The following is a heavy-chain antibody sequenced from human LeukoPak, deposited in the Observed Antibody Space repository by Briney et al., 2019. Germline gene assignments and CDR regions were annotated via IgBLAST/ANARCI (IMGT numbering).Heavy chain of an antibody. Sequence: GASVKVSCKATGGTFSSYAISWVRQAPGQGLEWMGRIIPILGIANYAQKFQGRVTITADKSTSTAYMELSSLRSEDTAVYYCARDKLHLGELSSPLAFDIWGQGTMVTVSS. J-gene: IGHJ3*02. CDR3: ARDKLHLGELSSPLAFDI. CDR2: IIPILGIA. CDR1: GGTFSSYA. D-gene: IGHD3-16*02. V-gene: IGHV1-69*04.